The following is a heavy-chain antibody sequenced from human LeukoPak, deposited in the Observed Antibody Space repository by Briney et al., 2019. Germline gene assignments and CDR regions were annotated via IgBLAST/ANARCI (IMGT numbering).Heavy chain of an antibody. J-gene: IGHJ2*01. CDR2: INPNSGGT. CDR1: GYTFTGYY. V-gene: IGHV1-2*02. D-gene: IGHD1-26*01. CDR3: AALPAPWGATPRGTYWYFDL. Sequence: ASVKVSCKASGYTFTGYYMHWVRQAPGQGLEWMGWINPNSGGTNYAQKFQGRVTMTEDTSTDTAYMELSSLRSEDTAVYYCAALPAPWGATPRGTYWYFDLWGRGTLVTVSS.